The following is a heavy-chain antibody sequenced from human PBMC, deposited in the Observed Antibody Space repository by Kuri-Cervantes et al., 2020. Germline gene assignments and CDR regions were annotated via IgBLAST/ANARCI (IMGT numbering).Heavy chain of an antibody. V-gene: IGHV3-15*01. CDR3: ARDIREWELHPGDY. CDR2: IKSKTDGGTT. D-gene: IGHD1-26*01. Sequence: GGSLRLSCAASGFTFSNAWMSWVRQAPGKGLEWVGRIKSKTDGGTTDYAAPVKGRFTISRDNSKNTLYLQMNSLRAEDTAVYYCARDIREWELHPGDYWGQGTLVTVSS. CDR1: GFTFSNAW. J-gene: IGHJ4*02.